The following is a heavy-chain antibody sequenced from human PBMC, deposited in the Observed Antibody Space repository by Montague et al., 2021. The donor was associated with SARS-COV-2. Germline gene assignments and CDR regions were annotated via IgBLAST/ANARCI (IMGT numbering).Heavy chain of an antibody. Sequence: SETLSLTCSVSGASITTYYWGWIRQAPGKGLEWIAYIFHSGHTNYNPSLRSRVAISIDTSRDQFSLSLTSITAADTAVYYCARPPYLASAYYFDYWGLGTLVTVSS. CDR1: GASITTYY. D-gene: IGHD3-10*01. V-gene: IGHV4-59*01. J-gene: IGHJ4*02. CDR3: ARPPYLASAYYFDY. CDR2: IFHSGHT.